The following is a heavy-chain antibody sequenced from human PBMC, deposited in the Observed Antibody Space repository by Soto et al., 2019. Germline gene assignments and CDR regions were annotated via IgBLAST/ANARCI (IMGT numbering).Heavy chain of an antibody. CDR3: ARDQDGGSSSGPSPRRDSFDI. J-gene: IGHJ3*02. CDR2: IIPIFGTA. V-gene: IGHV1-69*13. CDR1: GGTFTSYA. Sequence: GASVKVSCKASGGTFTSYAISWVRQAPGQGLEWMGGIIPIFGTANYAQKFQGRVTITADESTSTAYMELSSLGSEDTAVYYCARDQDGGSSSGPSPRRDSFDIWGQGTMVTVSS. D-gene: IGHD1-26*01.